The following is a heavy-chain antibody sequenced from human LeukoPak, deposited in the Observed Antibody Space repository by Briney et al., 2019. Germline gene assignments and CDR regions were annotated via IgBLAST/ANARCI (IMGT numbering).Heavy chain of an antibody. CDR2: INSDGSST. CDR1: GFTFSSYS. CDR3: AREPGPREYWYFDL. V-gene: IGHV3-74*01. Sequence: PGGSLRLSCAASGFTFSSYSMNWVRQAPGKGLVWVSRINSDGSSTSYADSVKGRFTISRDNAKNTLYLQMNSLRAEDTAVYYCAREPGPREYWYFDLWGRGTLVTVSS. J-gene: IGHJ2*01.